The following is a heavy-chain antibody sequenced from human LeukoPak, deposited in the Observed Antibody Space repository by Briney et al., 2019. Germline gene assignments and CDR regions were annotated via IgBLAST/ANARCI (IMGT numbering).Heavy chain of an antibody. CDR1: GYTFTGYY. D-gene: IGHD3-10*01. CDR2: INPNSVCT. V-gene: IGHV1-2*06. CDR3: ARVRGPGSSKPPFDY. J-gene: IGHJ4*02. Sequence: ASVKISCKASGYTFTGYYMHWVRQAPGQGREWMGRINPNSVCTNYAQKFQGRVTMTRYTSTSTASMELSTLRSDDTAVYYCARVRGPGSSKPPFDYWGQGTLVTVSS.